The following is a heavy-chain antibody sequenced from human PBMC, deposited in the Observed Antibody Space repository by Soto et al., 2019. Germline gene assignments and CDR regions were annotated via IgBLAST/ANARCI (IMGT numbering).Heavy chain of an antibody. V-gene: IGHV4-31*03. D-gene: IGHD3-10*01. J-gene: IGHJ4*02. Sequence: QVQLQESGPGLVKPSQTLSLTCTVSGGSISSGGYYWSWIRQHPGKGLEWIGYIYYSGSTYYNPSLKSRVTISVDTSKNQFSLKLSSVTAADTAVYYCARRTFRRVLWFGSPQEVDYWGQGTLVTVSS. CDR1: GGSISSGGYY. CDR3: ARRTFRRVLWFGSPQEVDY. CDR2: IYYSGST.